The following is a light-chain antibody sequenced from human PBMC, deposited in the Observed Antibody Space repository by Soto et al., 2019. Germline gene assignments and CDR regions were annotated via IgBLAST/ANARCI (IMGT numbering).Light chain of an antibody. Sequence: AIQVTQSPSSLSASVGDSVTITCRASQGIRNDLGWYQQKPGEPPKLLIYATSRLQSGVPSRFSGSGSGTDFTLTISSLQPEDSATYYCLQDYDYPLTFGGGTKVQIK. CDR3: LQDYDYPLT. CDR2: ATS. V-gene: IGKV1-6*01. CDR1: QGIRND. J-gene: IGKJ4*01.